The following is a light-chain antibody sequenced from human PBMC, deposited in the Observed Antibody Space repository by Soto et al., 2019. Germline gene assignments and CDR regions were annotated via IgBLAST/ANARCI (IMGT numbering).Light chain of an antibody. V-gene: IGKV3-15*01. CDR2: GAS. J-gene: IGKJ1*01. Sequence: EIVLTQSPGTLSLSPGDRATLSCRTSQSISTTYLAWYQQKPGQAPRLLIYGASTRATGIPARFTGSGSGTEFTLTISSLQFDDSAVYYCQQYNNWWTFGQGTKVDIK. CDR1: QSISTT. CDR3: QQYNNWWT.